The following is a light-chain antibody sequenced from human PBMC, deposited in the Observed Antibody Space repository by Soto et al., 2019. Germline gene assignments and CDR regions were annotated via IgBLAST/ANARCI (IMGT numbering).Light chain of an antibody. CDR1: SSGSIASHY. Sequence: LTQPHSMSESPGKTITISCTRSSGSIASHYVSWYQQHPGRAPKLMIYEVRKRPSGVPDRFSGSKSDNTASLTVSGLQAEDEADYYCSSYAGNNNFVVFGGGTKLTVL. J-gene: IGLJ2*01. CDR3: SSYAGNNNFVV. V-gene: IGLV2-8*01. CDR2: EVR.